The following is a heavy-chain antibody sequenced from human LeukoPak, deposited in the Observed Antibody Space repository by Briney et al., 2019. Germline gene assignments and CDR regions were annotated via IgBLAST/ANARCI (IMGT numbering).Heavy chain of an antibody. CDR2: INSDGSST. D-gene: IGHD1-26*01. J-gene: IGHJ4*02. CDR3: ARGGSYSFDY. V-gene: IGHV3-74*01. Sequence: PGGSLRLSCAASGFTFSGHWMHWVRQAPGKGLVWVSRINSDGSSTSYADSVKGRFTISREYAKNTLYLQMNSLRAEDTAVYYCARGGSYSFDYWGQGTLVTVSS. CDR1: GFTFSGHW.